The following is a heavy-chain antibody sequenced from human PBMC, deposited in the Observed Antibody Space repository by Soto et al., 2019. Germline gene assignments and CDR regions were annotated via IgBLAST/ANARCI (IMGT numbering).Heavy chain of an antibody. CDR2: VYYSGSA. J-gene: IGHJ4*02. D-gene: IGHD3-10*01. CDR1: GGSLRSYY. Sequence: XTLSLPSNVSGGSLRSYYWNWIRQPPGKTLEWIGDVYYSGSANYNPSLKSRVTISVDMSRNQFSLKLNSVTAADTSVYYCARGSMVRGPTPFDYWGQATLLTVSS. CDR3: ARGSMVRGPTPFDY. V-gene: IGHV4-59*01.